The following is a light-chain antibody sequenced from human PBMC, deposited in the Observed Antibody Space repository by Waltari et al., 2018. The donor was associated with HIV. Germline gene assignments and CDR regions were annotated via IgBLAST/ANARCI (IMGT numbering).Light chain of an antibody. J-gene: IGKJ2*01. Sequence: EIVMTQSPATLSFSPGERVALSCRASQGISTSLAWYQQKPGQAPMLLIYDASTSATDIPARFSGSGSGTEFTLTISSLQSEDFAIYYCQQYINWPPYTFGQGTKLDI. CDR2: DAS. V-gene: IGKV3-15*01. CDR1: QGISTS. CDR3: QQYINWPPYT.